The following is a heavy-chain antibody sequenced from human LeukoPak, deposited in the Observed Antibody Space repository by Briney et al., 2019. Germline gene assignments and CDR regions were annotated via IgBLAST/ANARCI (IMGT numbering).Heavy chain of an antibody. J-gene: IGHJ4*02. Sequence: GRSLRLSCAASGFTFSSYAMHWVRQAPGKGLEWVAVISYDGSNKYYADSVKGRFTISRDNSKNTLYLQMNSLKTEDTAVYYCTTDSAQWLVSLDYWGQGTLVTVSS. CDR3: TTDSAQWLVSLDY. V-gene: IGHV3-30-3*01. D-gene: IGHD6-19*01. CDR1: GFTFSSYA. CDR2: ISYDGSNK.